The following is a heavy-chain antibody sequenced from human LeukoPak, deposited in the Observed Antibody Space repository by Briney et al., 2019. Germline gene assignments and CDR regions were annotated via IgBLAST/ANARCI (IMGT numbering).Heavy chain of an antibody. CDR3: ARGARWYRMDV. Sequence: ASVKVSCKASGGTFSSYAISWVRQAPGQGLEWMGWMNPNSGNTGYAQKFQGGVTMTRNTSISTAYMELSSLRSEDTAVYYCARGARWYRMDVWGQGTTVTVSS. D-gene: IGHD4-23*01. CDR2: MNPNSGNT. J-gene: IGHJ6*02. CDR1: GGTFSSYA. V-gene: IGHV1-8*02.